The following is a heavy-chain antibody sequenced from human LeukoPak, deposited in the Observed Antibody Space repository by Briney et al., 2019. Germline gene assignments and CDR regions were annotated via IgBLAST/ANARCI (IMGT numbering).Heavy chain of an antibody. V-gene: IGHV3-30-3*01. D-gene: IGHD5-12*01. CDR2: TSYDEANR. CDR1: GFTFSSHA. J-gene: IGHJ4*02. CDR3: AKDHGRL. Sequence: GGSLRLSCAASGFTFSSHAMHWVRQAPGKGLEWVAVTSYDEANRFYADSVKGRFTISRDNSKNTLYLQMNSLRAEDTAIYYCAKDHGRLGGQGTLVTVST.